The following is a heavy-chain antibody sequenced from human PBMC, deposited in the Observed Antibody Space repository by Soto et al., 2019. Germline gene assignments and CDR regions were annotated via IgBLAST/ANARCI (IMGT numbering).Heavy chain of an antibody. CDR2: ISYDGSNK. CDR3: ARDLPPFGVVIISGMDV. J-gene: IGHJ6*02. D-gene: IGHD3-3*01. CDR1: GFTFSSYG. Sequence: GGSLRLSCAASGFTFSSYGMHWVRQAPGKGLEWVAVISYDGSNKYYADSVKGRFTISRDNSKNTLYLQMNSLRSDDTAVYYCARDLPPFGVVIISGMDVWGQGTTVTVSS. V-gene: IGHV3-30*03.